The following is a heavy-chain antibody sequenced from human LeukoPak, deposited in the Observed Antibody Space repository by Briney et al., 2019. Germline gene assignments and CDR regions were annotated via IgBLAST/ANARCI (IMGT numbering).Heavy chain of an antibody. CDR2: IYTSGST. V-gene: IGHV4-4*07. CDR3: ARGGSKAAAPGVFDY. Sequence: PSETLSLTCTVSGDSISGYYWTWIRQPAGEGLEWVGRIYTSGSTSYNPSLKSRVIMSVDTSKNQFSLKLSSVTAADTAVYYCARGGSKAAAPGVFDYWGQGTLVTVSS. J-gene: IGHJ4*02. D-gene: IGHD6-13*01. CDR1: GDSISGYY.